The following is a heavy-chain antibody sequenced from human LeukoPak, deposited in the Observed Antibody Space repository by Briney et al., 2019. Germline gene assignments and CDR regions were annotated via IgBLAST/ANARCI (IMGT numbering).Heavy chain of an antibody. Sequence: SGGSLRLSCAASGFTFSSYDMSWVRQAPGKGLEWVSAISGSGGSTYYADAVKGRFTISRDNSKNTLYLQMNSLRAEDTAVYYCAKGRGGGYVLVLDYWGQGTLVTVSS. CDR2: ISGSGGST. V-gene: IGHV3-23*01. CDR3: AKGRGGGYVLVLDY. D-gene: IGHD5-12*01. CDR1: GFTFSSYD. J-gene: IGHJ4*02.